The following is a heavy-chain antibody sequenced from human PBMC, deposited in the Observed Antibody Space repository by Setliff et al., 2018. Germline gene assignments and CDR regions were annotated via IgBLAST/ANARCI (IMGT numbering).Heavy chain of an antibody. CDR1: GYTFTDFG. Sequence: SVKVSCKASGYTFTDFGINWVRQAPGQGLLWMGRIIPILETTNYAQNFQGRVSITADESTRTAYMELSSLTFEDTAVYYCARWNGSGYFYYWGQGTWVTVSS. D-gene: IGHD3-3*01. CDR3: ARWNGSGYFYY. CDR2: IIPILETT. J-gene: IGHJ4*02. V-gene: IGHV1-69*11.